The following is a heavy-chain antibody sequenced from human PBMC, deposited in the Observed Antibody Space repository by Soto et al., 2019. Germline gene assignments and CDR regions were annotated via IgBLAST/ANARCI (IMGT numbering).Heavy chain of an antibody. V-gene: IGHV6-1*01. Sequence: SQTLSLPCAFSGDSVSSNSAAWNWFRQSPSRGLEWLGRTYYRSKWYNDYAVSVKSRLTINPDTSKNKCSLQLNSVTPEDTAVYYCARDPRWGPYYGMDVWGQGTTVTVSS. D-gene: IGHD1-26*01. CDR3: ARDPRWGPYYGMDV. J-gene: IGHJ6*02. CDR2: TYYRSKWYN. CDR1: GDSVSSNSAA.